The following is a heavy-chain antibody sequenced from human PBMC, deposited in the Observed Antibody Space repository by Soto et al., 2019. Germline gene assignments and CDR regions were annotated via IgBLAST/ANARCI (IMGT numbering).Heavy chain of an antibody. V-gene: IGHV3-23*01. CDR1: GFTFSSYA. CDR2: ISGSGGST. J-gene: IGHJ6*02. CDR3: AKGMTTVVTPAYYYYYYGMDV. Sequence: EVQLLESGGGLVQPGGSLRLSCAASGFTFSSYAMSWVCQAPGKGLEWVSAISGSGGSTYYADSVKGRFTISRDNSKNTLYLQINSLRAEDTAVYYCAKGMTTVVTPAYYYYYYGMDVWGQGTTVTVSS. D-gene: IGHD4-17*01.